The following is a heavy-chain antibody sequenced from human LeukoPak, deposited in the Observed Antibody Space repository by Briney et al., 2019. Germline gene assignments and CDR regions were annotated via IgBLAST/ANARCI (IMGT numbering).Heavy chain of an antibody. CDR3: ARPEYYYYYMDV. Sequence: GGSLRLSCTASGFTFSSYAMSWVRQAPGKGLEWVSGISDSGEITFYADSVKGRFTISRDNSENTLYLQMNSLRAEDTAVYYCARPEYYYYYMDVWGKGTTVTISS. CDR2: ISDSGEIT. V-gene: IGHV3-23*01. CDR1: GFTFSSYA. J-gene: IGHJ6*03. D-gene: IGHD1-14*01.